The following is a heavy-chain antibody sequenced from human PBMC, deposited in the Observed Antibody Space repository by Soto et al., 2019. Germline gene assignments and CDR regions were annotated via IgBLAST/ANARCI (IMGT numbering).Heavy chain of an antibody. CDR2: ISAYNGNT. CDR3: ARSRSKLVAQGTGAFDI. CDR1: GYTFTSYG. V-gene: IGHV1-18*01. Sequence: ASVKVSCKASGYTFTSYGISWVRQAPGQGLEWMGWISAYNGNTNYAQKLQGRVTMTTDTSTSTAYMELRSLRSDDTAVYYCARSRSKLVAQGTGAFDIWGQGTMVTVSS. J-gene: IGHJ3*02. D-gene: IGHD5-12*01.